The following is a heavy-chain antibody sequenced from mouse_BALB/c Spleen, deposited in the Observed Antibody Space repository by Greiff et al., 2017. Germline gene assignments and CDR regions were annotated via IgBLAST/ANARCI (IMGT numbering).Heavy chain of an antibody. D-gene: IGHD2-2*01. CDR3: ARQDGYDEGLAY. Sequence: EVMLVESGGGLVQPGGSLKLSCAASGFTFSSYTMSWVRQTPEKRLEWVAYISNGGGSTYYPDTVKGRFTISRDNAKNTLYLQMSSLKSEDTAMYYCARQDGYDEGLAYWGQGTLVTVSA. CDR1: GFTFSSYT. V-gene: IGHV5-12-2*01. CDR2: ISNGGGST. J-gene: IGHJ3*01.